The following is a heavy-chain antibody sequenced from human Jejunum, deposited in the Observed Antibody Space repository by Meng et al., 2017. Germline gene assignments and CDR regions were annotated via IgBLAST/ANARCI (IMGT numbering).Heavy chain of an antibody. CDR3: ARELLRRSGWHDY. CDR2: IYNSGTS. CDR1: GDSIISSSYF. J-gene: IGHJ4*02. D-gene: IGHD6-19*01. V-gene: IGHV4-39*07. Sequence: SETLSLTCTVSGDSIISSSYFWAWIRPPPGKELEWIGSIYNSGTSYYNPSLKSRATISVDTSKNQFSLKVNSVTAADTAVYYCARELLRRSGWHDYWGQGTLVTVSS.